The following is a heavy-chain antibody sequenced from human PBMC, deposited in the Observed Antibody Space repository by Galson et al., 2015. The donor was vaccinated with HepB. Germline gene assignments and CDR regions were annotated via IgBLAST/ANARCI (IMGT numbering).Heavy chain of an antibody. Sequence: SETLSLTCSVSGASITSQHWSWVRQPPGKGLEYIGYIYHSGSTNYDPSLKSRVTISADTSKNEISLRLSSVTAADTAVYYCARLRGHYDSSDYLPNYFDPWGQGTLVTVSS. D-gene: IGHD3-22*01. CDR1: GASITSQH. CDR3: ARLRGHYDSSDYLPNYFDP. CDR2: IYHSGST. J-gene: IGHJ4*02. V-gene: IGHV4-59*11.